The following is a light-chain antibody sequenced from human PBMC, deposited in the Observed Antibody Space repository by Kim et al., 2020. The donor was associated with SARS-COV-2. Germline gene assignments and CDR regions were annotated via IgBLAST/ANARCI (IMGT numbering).Light chain of an antibody. CDR3: QQRRSWPRT. Sequence: IVLTQSTATLSLSPGERATLSCRASQSVSRYLAWYQQKPGQAPRLLISEASNRATGIPARFSGSGSGTDFTLTIRSLEPEDFAVYYCQQRRSWPRTFGQGTKVEVK. J-gene: IGKJ1*01. CDR1: QSVSRY. V-gene: IGKV3-11*01. CDR2: EAS.